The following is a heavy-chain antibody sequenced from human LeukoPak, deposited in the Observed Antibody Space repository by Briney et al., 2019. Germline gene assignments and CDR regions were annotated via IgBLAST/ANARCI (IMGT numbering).Heavy chain of an antibody. J-gene: IGHJ4*02. CDR3: ARDEAGSSTFDY. V-gene: IGHV1-18*01. CDR2: ISAYNGNT. CDR1: GYTFTSYA. D-gene: IGHD1-26*01. Sequence: ASVKVSCKASGYTFTSYAMNWVRQAPGQGLEWMGWISAYNGNTNYAQKLQGRVTMTTDTSTSTAYMELRSLRSDDTAVYYCARDEAGSSTFDYWGQGTLVTVSS.